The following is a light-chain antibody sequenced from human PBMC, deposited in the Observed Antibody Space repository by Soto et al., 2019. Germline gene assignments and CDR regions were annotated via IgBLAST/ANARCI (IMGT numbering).Light chain of an antibody. J-gene: IGLJ2*01. Sequence: QSALTQPASVSGSPGQSITIYSAGTSSDVGSYNLVSWYQQHPGKAPKLMIYEGSKRPSGVSNRFSGSKSGNTASLTISGLQPEDEADYYCYSYAGSSTFVVFGGGTQLTVL. CDR1: SSDVGSYNL. CDR2: EGS. V-gene: IGLV2-23*03. CDR3: YSYAGSSTFVV.